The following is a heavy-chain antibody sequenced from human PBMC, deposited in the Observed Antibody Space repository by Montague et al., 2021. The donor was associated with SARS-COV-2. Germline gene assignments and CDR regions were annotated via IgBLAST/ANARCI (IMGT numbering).Heavy chain of an antibody. J-gene: IGHJ3*01. CDR3: ARGQVTISGVLIFIPAAGHLDV. CDR1: RGSISSGGNY. V-gene: IGHV4-31*03. CDR2: SYYSGST. D-gene: IGHD3-3*01. Sequence: TLSLTCTVSRGSISSGGNYWSWIRQHPVKGLEWIGYSYYSGSTYYNPSLKSRVSISVDTSKNQFSLKLQSVTPADTAVYYCARGQVTISGVLIFIPAAGHLDVWGQGTSVTVSS.